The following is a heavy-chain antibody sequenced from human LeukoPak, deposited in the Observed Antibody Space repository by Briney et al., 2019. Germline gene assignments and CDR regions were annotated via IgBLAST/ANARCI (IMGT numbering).Heavy chain of an antibody. CDR3: ARDGTPYSSYSLPDY. D-gene: IGHD6-6*01. V-gene: IGHV3-33*01. J-gene: IGHJ4*02. CDR2: IWYDGSNK. CDR1: GFTFSSYG. Sequence: QPGRSLRLSCAASGFTFSSYGMHWVRQAPGKGLEWVAVIWYDGSNKYYADSVKGRFTISRDDSKNTLYLQMNSLRAEDTAVYYCARDGTPYSSYSLPDYWGQGTLVTVSS.